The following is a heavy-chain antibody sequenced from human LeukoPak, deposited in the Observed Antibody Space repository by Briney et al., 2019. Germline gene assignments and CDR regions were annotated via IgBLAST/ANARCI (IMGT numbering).Heavy chain of an antibody. D-gene: IGHD1-26*01. V-gene: IGHV3-23*01. CDR2: ISGSGGST. CDR3: ARDRAWELDY. Sequence: PGGSLRLSCAASGFTFSSYAMSWVRQAPGKGLEWVSAISGSGGSTYYADSVKGRFTISRDNAKNSLYLQMNSLRDEDTAVYYCARDRAWELDYWGQGTLVTVSS. J-gene: IGHJ4*02. CDR1: GFTFSSYA.